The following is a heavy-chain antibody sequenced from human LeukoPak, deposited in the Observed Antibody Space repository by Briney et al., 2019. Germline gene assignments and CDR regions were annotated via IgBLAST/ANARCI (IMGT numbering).Heavy chain of an antibody. V-gene: IGHV1-69*13. Sequence: GASVKVSCKASGGTFSIYAISWVRQAPGQGLEWMGGIIPIFGTANYAQKFQGRVTITADESTSTAYMELSSLRSEDTAVYYCARETRELRVADYWGQGTLVTVSS. D-gene: IGHD1-26*01. CDR1: GGTFSIYA. J-gene: IGHJ4*02. CDR3: ARETRELRVADY. CDR2: IIPIFGTA.